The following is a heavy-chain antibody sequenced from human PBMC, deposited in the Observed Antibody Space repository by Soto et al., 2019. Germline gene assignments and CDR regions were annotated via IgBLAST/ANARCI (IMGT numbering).Heavy chain of an antibody. V-gene: IGHV1-18*01. J-gene: IGHJ4*02. CDR1: GYTFTSYG. CDR2: ISAYNGNT. D-gene: IGHD1-20*01. CDR3: ARDSAPNWN. Sequence: QVHLVQSGAEVKKPGASVKVSCKASGYTFTSYGISWVRKAPGQGLEWMGWISAYNGNTNYAQKLKGRVTMTTHTSTSKTYKELRILRSDNTAVYYCARDSAPNWNWGQGTLVTVSS.